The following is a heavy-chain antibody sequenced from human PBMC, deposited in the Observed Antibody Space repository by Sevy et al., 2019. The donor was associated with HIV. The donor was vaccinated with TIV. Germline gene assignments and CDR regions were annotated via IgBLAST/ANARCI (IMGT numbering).Heavy chain of an antibody. CDR2: INTGNGNK. Sequence: ASVKVSCKASGYTFTSQPIHWVRQAPGQGLEWMAWINTGNGNKKYAKKFQDRVTITSDTSARTAYMELTNLRSEDTAVYYCTRDREGPTPKAFYVWGQGTMVTVSS. V-gene: IGHV1-3*04. CDR1: GYTFTSQP. J-gene: IGHJ3*01. CDR3: TRDREGPTPKAFYV.